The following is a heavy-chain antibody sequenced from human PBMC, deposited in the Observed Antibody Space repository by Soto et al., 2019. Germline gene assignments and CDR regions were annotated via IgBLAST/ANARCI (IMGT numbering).Heavy chain of an antibody. J-gene: IGHJ6*02. CDR1: GGSFSGYY. CDR2: INHSGST. Sequence: SETLSLTCAVYGGSFSGYYWSWIRQPPGKGLEWIGEINHSGSTNYNPSLKSRVTISVDTSKNQFSLKLSSVTAADTAVYYCARGRGYSYGYYYYYYGMDVWGQGTTVTVPS. D-gene: IGHD5-18*01. V-gene: IGHV4-34*01. CDR3: ARGRGYSYGYYYYYYGMDV.